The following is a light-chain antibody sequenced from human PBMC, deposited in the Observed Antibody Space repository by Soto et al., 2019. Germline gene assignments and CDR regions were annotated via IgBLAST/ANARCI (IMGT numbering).Light chain of an antibody. J-gene: IGLJ2*01. V-gene: IGLV7-46*01. CDR1: TGAVTSRHY. Sequence: QAVVTQEPSLTVSPGETVTLTCASSTGAVTSRHYPYWFQQKPGQAPRTLIYETSTKQSWTPARFSGSLLGGKAVLTLSGAHPEDEDEYYCLLSYPTNRVLGKGTKLTVL. CDR2: ETS. CDR3: LLSYPTNRV.